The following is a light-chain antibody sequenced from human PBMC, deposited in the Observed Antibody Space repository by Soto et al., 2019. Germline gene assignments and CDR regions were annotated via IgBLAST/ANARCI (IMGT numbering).Light chain of an antibody. Sequence: EVVLTQSPGTLSLSPGERATLYCRSSQTVNSNFLAWYQQKPGQAPRLLIYGVSNRATGIPDRFSGSGSGTDITLTISRLEPEDFAVYYCPQSGDTPTVGQGTKVDI. CDR1: QTVNSNF. CDR3: PQSGDTPT. V-gene: IGKV3-20*01. CDR2: GVS. J-gene: IGKJ1*01.